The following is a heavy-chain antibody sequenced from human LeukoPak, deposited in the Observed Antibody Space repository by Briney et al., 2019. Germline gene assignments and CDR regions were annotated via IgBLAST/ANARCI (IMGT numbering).Heavy chain of an antibody. CDR3: ARARDYRFDY. V-gene: IGHV3-11*04. D-gene: IGHD4-17*01. Sequence: GGSLRLSCAASGFTFSDYYMSWIRQAPGKGLEWVSYISSSGSTTSYADSVKGRFTISRDNSKNTLYLQMNSLRAEDTAVYYCARARDYRFDYWGQGTLVTVSS. CDR1: GFTFSDYY. J-gene: IGHJ4*02. CDR2: ISSSGSTT.